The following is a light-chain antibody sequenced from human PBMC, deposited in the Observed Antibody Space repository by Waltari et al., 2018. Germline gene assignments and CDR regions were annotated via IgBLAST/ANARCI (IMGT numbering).Light chain of an antibody. CDR2: NDD. Sequence: SYELTQPPSVSVSPGQTARITCPSEALATQVVYWYQLKAGQAPVLVIYNDDERPAGIPERFSGSSSGTTVTLTISGVQAEDEADYYCQSSDRGGYVVFGGGTKLTVL. V-gene: IGLV3-25*03. CDR3: QSSDRGGYVV. J-gene: IGLJ2*01. CDR1: ALATQV.